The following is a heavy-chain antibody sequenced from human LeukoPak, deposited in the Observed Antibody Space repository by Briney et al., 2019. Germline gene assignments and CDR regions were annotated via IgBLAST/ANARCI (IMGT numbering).Heavy chain of an antibody. CDR1: GYTSTSYD. D-gene: IGHD3-10*01. Sequence: GASVKVSCKASGYTSTSYDINWVRQATGQGLEWMGWMNPNSGNTGYAQKFQGRVTMTRNTSISTAYMELSSLRSEDTAVYYCASGGSGSSLYYYYYYGMDVWGQGTTVTVSS. J-gene: IGHJ6*02. V-gene: IGHV1-8*01. CDR2: MNPNSGNT. CDR3: ASGGSGSSLYYYYYYGMDV.